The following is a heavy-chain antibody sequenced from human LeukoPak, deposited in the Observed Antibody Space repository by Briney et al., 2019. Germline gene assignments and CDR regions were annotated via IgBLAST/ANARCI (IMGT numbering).Heavy chain of an antibody. CDR3: ARGYCSSTACPPCDY. CDR2: ISGSGGST. CDR1: GFTFSSYA. Sequence: GGSLRLSSAASGFTFSSYAMSWVRQAPGKGPEWVSAISGSGGSTYYVDSVKGRFTISRDNSKDTLYLQMDSLRAEDTAVYSCARGYCSSTACPPCDYWGQGTLVTVSS. D-gene: IGHD2-2*01. J-gene: IGHJ4*02. V-gene: IGHV3-23*01.